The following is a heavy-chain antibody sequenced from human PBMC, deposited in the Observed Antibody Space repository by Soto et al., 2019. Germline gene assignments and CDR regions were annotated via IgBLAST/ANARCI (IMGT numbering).Heavy chain of an antibody. CDR1: GFTFSSYA. CDR2: ISYDGSNK. D-gene: IGHD1-26*01. V-gene: IGHV3-30*01. J-gene: IGHJ4*02. Sequence: GGSLRLSCAASGFTFSSYAMHWVRQAPGKGLEWVAVISYDGSNKYYADSVKGRFTISRYNSKNSLYLQMISLRAEDTAVYYCARDDLSVGPLGYWGQGTLVTVSS. CDR3: ARDDLSVGPLGY.